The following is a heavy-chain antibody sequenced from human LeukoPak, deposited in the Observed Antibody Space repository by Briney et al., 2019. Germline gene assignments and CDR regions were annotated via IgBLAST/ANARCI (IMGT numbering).Heavy chain of an antibody. J-gene: IGHJ4*02. CDR2: INHSGGT. D-gene: IGHD3-10*02. CDR3: ARGLMFGELPPYYFDY. CDR1: GGSFSGYY. V-gene: IGHV4-34*01. Sequence: SETLSLTCAVYGGSFSGYYWSWIRQPPGKGLEWIGEINHSGGTNYNPSLKSRVTISVDTSKNQFSLKLSSVTAADTAVYYCARGLMFGELPPYYFDYWSQGTLVTVSS.